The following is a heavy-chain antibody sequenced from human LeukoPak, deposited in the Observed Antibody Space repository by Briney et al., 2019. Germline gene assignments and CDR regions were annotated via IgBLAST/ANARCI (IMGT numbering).Heavy chain of an antibody. CDR1: GYTFSSYA. Sequence: GASVKVSCKASGYTFSSYAISWVRQAPGQGLEWMGGIIPIFGTANYAQKFQGRVTITADESTSTAYMELSSLRSEDTAVYYCARPLLVSGATVTTFGYWGQGTLVTVSS. V-gene: IGHV1-69*13. J-gene: IGHJ4*02. D-gene: IGHD4-17*01. CDR3: ARPLLVSGATVTTFGY. CDR2: IIPIFGTA.